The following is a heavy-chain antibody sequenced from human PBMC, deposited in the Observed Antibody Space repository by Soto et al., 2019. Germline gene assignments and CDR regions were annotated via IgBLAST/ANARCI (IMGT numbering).Heavy chain of an antibody. D-gene: IGHD3-10*01. CDR1: GGSMSEYF. CDR2: IYYLGST. CDR3: ARDGYDGSGSPYPAY. Sequence: SETLSLTCSVSGGSMSEYFWSWTRQSPGKGLEWIGYIYYLGSTDYNPSLKSRVTISVDTSKRQFSLRLTSVTAADTAVYYCARDGYDGSGSPYPAYWGPGTQVTVSS. J-gene: IGHJ4*02. V-gene: IGHV4-59*01.